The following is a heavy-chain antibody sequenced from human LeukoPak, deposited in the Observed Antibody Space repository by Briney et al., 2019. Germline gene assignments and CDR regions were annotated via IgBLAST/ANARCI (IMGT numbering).Heavy chain of an antibody. J-gene: IGHJ4*02. CDR2: ISWNSGSI. V-gene: IGHV3-9*03. D-gene: IGHD3-22*01. CDR1: GFTFDDYA. Sequence: GRSLRLSCAASGFTFDDYAMHWVRQAPGKGLEWVSGISWNSGSIGYADSVKGRFTISRGNAKNSLYLQMNSLRAEDMALYYCAKAKSYYDSSGYYFDYWGQGTLVTVSS. CDR3: AKAKSYYDSSGYYFDY.